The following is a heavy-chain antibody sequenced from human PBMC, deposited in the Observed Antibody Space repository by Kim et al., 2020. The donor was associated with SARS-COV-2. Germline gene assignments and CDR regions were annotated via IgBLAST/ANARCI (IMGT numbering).Heavy chain of an antibody. CDR3: ARDRTGSWSVFQH. Sequence: GGSLRLSCAASGFTVSSNYMSWVRQAPGKGLEWVSVIYSGGSTYYADSVKGRFTISRDNSKNTLYLQMNSLRAEDTAVYYCARDRTGSWSVFQHWGQGTLVTVSS. J-gene: IGHJ1*01. V-gene: IGHV3-66*02. CDR2: IYSGGST. D-gene: IGHD2-15*01. CDR1: GFTVSSNY.